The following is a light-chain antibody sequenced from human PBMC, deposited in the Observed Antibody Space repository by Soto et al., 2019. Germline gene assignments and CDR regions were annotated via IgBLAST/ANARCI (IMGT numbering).Light chain of an antibody. V-gene: IGLV4-69*01. CDR3: QTWGTGIHVV. CDR1: SGHSSYA. J-gene: IGLJ2*01. CDR2: LDSDGSH. Sequence: QPVLTQSPSASASRGASVKLTCTLSSGHSSYAIAWHQQQPEKGPRYLMKLDSDGSHTKGDAIPDRFSGSSSGAERYLAISSLQSEDEADYYCQTWGTGIHVVFGGGTNLTVL.